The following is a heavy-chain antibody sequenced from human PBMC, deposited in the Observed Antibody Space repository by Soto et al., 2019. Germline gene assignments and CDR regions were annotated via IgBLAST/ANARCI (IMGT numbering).Heavy chain of an antibody. V-gene: IGHV3-9*01. D-gene: IGHD6-13*01. CDR2: ISWNSGSI. Sequence: GGSLRLSCVASGFTFDDYAMHWVRQAPGKGLEWVSGISWNSGSIGYADSVKGRFTISRDNAKNSLYLQMNSLRAEDTALYYCAKDNNEYSSSWFDYWGQGTLVTVSS. J-gene: IGHJ4*02. CDR3: AKDNNEYSSSWFDY. CDR1: GFTFDDYA.